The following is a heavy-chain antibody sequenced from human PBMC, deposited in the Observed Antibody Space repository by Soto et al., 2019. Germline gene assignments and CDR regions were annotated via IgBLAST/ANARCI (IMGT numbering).Heavy chain of an antibody. J-gene: IGHJ6*02. Sequence: QMQLVESGGGVVQPGRSLRLSCVASGFTFDLNGLHWVRQAPGMVLEWVTVISYDGSDKYYADSLKGRVTVSRDNSKNTLYLHMDSLRTEDTAIYYCARDRGAGRENYFGMDVWGQGTTVTVSS. CDR2: ISYDGSDK. V-gene: IGHV3-30-3*01. CDR3: ARDRGAGRENYFGMDV. D-gene: IGHD3-10*01. CDR1: GFTFDLNG.